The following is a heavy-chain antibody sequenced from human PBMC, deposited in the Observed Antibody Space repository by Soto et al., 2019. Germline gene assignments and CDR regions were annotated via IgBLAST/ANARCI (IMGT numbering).Heavy chain of an antibody. CDR2: MYYSGSS. CDR1: GGSISSRTFW. J-gene: IGHJ4*02. D-gene: IGHD4-4*01. V-gene: IGHV4-39*01. Sequence: QLQLQESGPGLVKPSETLSLTCSVSGGSISSRTFWWAWIRQPPGKGLEWTGDMYYSGSSYSSPSLKSRVTLPVDTSKNQLSLKLNSVTAADTAVYYCARHPRDDYNYGGSGIFDYWGQGTLVTVSS. CDR3: ARHPRDDYNYGGSGIFDY.